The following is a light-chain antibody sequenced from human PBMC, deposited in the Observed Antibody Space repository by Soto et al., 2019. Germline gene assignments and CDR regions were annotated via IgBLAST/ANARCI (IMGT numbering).Light chain of an antibody. J-gene: IGLJ3*02. V-gene: IGLV2-14*01. CDR2: EVS. Sequence: QSALTQPASVSASPGQSITISCTGTSSDVGGYNYVSWYQQHPGKAPKLMIYEVSDRPSGVSNRFSGSKSGNTASLTISGLQAEDEADYYCSSYTSGSTWVFGGGTKVTVL. CDR3: SSYTSGSTWV. CDR1: SSDVGGYNY.